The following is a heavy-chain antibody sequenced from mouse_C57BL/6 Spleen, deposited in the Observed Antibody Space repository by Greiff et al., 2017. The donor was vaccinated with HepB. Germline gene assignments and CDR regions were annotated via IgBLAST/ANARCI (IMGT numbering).Heavy chain of an antibody. D-gene: IGHD2-3*01. CDR2: ISSGSSTI. Sequence: DVQLVESGGGLVKPGGSLKLSCAASGFTFSDYGMHWVRQAPEKGLEWVAYISSGSSTIYYADTVKGRFTISRDNAKNTLFLQMTSLRSEDTAMYYCARLDGYPYYAMDYWGQGTSVTVSS. CDR3: ARLDGYPYYAMDY. V-gene: IGHV5-17*01. J-gene: IGHJ4*01. CDR1: GFTFSDYG.